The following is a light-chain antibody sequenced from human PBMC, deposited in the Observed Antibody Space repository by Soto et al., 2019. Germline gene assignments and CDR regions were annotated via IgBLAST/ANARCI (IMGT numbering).Light chain of an antibody. J-gene: IGLJ2*01. CDR1: SSNIGAGYD. CDR3: QSYDSSLSGSYVV. Sequence: QPVLTQPPSVSGAPGQRVTISCTGSSSNIGAGYDVHWYQQLPGTAPKLLIYGNSNRPSGVPDRFSGSKSSTSASLAITGLQAEDEADYYCQSYDSSLSGSYVVFGGGTKLTVL. V-gene: IGLV1-40*01. CDR2: GNS.